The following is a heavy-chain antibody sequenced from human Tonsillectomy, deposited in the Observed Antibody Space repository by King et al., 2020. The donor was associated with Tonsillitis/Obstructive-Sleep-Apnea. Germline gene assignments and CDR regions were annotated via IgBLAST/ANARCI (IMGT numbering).Heavy chain of an antibody. D-gene: IGHD3-3*01. CDR1: GFTFDDYA. CDR3: AKDPSYDFWSGPYYFYY. Sequence: VQLVESGGDLAQPGRSLRLSCAASGFTFDDYAMHWVRQAPGKGLEWVSGISWNSGSIGYAESVKGRITISRDNAKNSLYLQMNSLRAEDTALYYCAKDPSYDFWSGPYYFYYWGQGTLVTVSS. V-gene: IGHV3-9*01. CDR2: ISWNSGSI. J-gene: IGHJ4*02.